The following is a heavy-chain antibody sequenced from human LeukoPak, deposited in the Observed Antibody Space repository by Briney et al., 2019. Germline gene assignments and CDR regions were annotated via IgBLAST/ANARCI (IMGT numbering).Heavy chain of an antibody. Sequence: PGGSLRLSCAASGFTFSSYSMNWVRQAPGKGLEWVSAISGIGGSTHYADSVKGRFTISRDNSKNTLYLQMNSLRAEDTAVYYCAKDGIVVVSTFDYWGQGTLVTVSS. J-gene: IGHJ4*02. D-gene: IGHD3-22*01. V-gene: IGHV3-23*01. CDR2: ISGIGGST. CDR1: GFTFSSYS. CDR3: AKDGIVVVSTFDY.